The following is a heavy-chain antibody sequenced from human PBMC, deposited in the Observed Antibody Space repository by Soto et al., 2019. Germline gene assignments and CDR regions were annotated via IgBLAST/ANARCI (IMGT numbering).Heavy chain of an antibody. Sequence: PSEAVSLTCTVSVGSISSSSYYWGWIRQPPGKGLEWIGSIYYSGSTYYNPSLKSRVTISVDTSKNQFSLKLSSVTAADTAVYYCARASGYYDSSGYEGTYFDYWGQGTPVTPPQ. CDR2: IYYSGST. CDR1: VGSISSSSYY. V-gene: IGHV4-39*01. J-gene: IGHJ4*02. CDR3: ARASGYYDSSGYEGTYFDY. D-gene: IGHD3-22*01.